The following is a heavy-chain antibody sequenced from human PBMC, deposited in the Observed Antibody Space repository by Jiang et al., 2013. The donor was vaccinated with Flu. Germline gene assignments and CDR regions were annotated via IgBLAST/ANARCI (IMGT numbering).Heavy chain of an antibody. V-gene: IGHV1-69*01. CDR1: TFSSYA. CDR2: IIPIFGTS. Sequence: TFSSYAFSWVRQALDKGVEWMGGIIPIFGTSNYAQKFQGRARITADESADGSMSTAYMELSSLTSDDTAVYYCARGVGGYSYGYVLYWGQGTLVTVSS. CDR3: ARGVGGYSYGYVLY. D-gene: IGHD5-18*01. J-gene: IGHJ4*02.